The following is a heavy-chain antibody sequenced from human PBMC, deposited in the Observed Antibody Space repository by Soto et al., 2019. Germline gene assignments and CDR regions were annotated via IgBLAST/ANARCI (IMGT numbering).Heavy chain of an antibody. Sequence: QVHLVQSGAEVKKPGASVKVSCKGSGYAFTTYGITWVRQAPGQGLEWMGWISAHNGNTKYSQKFQGRVTITRDTSASTAHMELGSLRSEDTAVYYCARGRWELLVGYYWGQGTLVTVSS. J-gene: IGHJ4*02. V-gene: IGHV1-18*01. CDR2: ISAHNGNT. CDR1: GYAFTTYG. CDR3: ARGRWELLVGYY. D-gene: IGHD1-26*01.